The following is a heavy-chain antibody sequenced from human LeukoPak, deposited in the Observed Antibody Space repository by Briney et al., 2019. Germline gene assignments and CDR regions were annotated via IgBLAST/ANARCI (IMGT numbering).Heavy chain of an antibody. D-gene: IGHD3-3*01. CDR3: ASPPGAIVGVIITDY. CDR2: IRYDGGNK. CDR1: GFTFSSYG. J-gene: IGHJ4*02. Sequence: GGSLRLSCAASGFTFSSYGMHWVRQAPGKGLEWVAFIRYDGGNKYYADSVKGRFTVSRDNSNNTLYLQMNSLRAEDTAVYYCASPPGAIVGVIITDYWGQGTLVTVSS. V-gene: IGHV3-30*02.